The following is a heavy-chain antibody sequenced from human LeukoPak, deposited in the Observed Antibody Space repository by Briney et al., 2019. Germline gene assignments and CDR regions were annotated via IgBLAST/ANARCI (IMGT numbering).Heavy chain of an antibody. D-gene: IGHD1-26*01. CDR3: ARDLIVGATNWFDP. J-gene: IGHJ5*02. V-gene: IGHV1-18*01. CDR2: ISAYNGST. Sequence: GAAVTVSCKASGYTFTSYGISWVRQAPGQGLEWMGWISAYNGSTNYAQKLQGRVTMTTDTSTSTAYMELRSLRSDDTAVYYCARDLIVGATNWFDPWGQGTLVTVSS. CDR1: GYTFTSYG.